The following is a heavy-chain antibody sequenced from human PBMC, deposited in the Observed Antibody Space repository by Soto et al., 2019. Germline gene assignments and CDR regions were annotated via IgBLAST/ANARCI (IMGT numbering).Heavy chain of an antibody. CDR3: ASLIVVVVAAAYFDY. D-gene: IGHD2-15*01. CDR2: IYYSGST. CDR1: GGSISSGGYY. V-gene: IGHV4-31*03. Sequence: QVQLQESGPGLVKPSQTLSLTCTVSGGSISSGGYYWSWIRQHPGKGLEWIGYIYYSGSTYYNPSLKSRVTISVATFQNQFSLKLSSVTAADTAVYYCASLIVVVVAAAYFDYWGQGTLVTVSS. J-gene: IGHJ4*02.